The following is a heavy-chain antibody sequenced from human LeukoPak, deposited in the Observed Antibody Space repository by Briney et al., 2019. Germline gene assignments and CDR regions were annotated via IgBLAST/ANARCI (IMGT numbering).Heavy chain of an antibody. CDR1: GFTFNDYD. CDR2: ITGSGKTT. V-gene: IGHV3-23*01. CDR3: AKPVAIGFDI. Sequence: PGGSLRLSCAASGFTFNDYDMNWVRQAPGKGPEWVSFITGSGKTTEYADSVKGRFTISRDNSKSTLYLHMNSLRAEDSAVYYCAKPVAIGFDIWGQGTKVTVSS. J-gene: IGHJ3*02. D-gene: IGHD5-12*01.